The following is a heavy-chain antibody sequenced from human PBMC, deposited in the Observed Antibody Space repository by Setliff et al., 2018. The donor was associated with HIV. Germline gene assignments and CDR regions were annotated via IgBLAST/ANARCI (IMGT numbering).Heavy chain of an antibody. Sequence: SETLSLTCTVSGGSISSYYWSWIRQPPGKGLEWIGYIYYSGSTNYNPSLKSRVTISLDTSKNQFSLKLSSVTAADTAVYFCARGIDWGHFYYYYMDVWGKGTTVTVSS. V-gene: IGHV4-59*01. CDR1: GGSISSYY. J-gene: IGHJ6*03. CDR3: ARGIDWGHFYYYYMDV. CDR2: IYYSGST. D-gene: IGHD7-27*01.